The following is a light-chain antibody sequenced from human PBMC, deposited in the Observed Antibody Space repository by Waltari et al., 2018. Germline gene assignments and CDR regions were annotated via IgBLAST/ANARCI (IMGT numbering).Light chain of an antibody. V-gene: IGKV1-5*03. J-gene: IGKJ2*01. CDR3: QLYNSYVMYT. CDR2: RAS. CDR1: QRISTW. Sequence: DIQMSQSPSTLSASVGDRVTITCRAMQRISTWLAWYQQKPGKAPKLLISRASTLESGVPSRFAGSGSGTEFTLTISSLQPDDFGTYYCQLYNSYVMYTFGQGTKLDIK.